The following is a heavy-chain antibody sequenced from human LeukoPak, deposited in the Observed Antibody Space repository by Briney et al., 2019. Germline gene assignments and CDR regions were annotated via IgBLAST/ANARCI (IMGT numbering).Heavy chain of an antibody. D-gene: IGHD2/OR15-2a*01. J-gene: IGHJ4*02. CDR1: GFAFSNYG. V-gene: IGHV3-23*01. CDR3: AKDPGRWRGNIDY. CDR2: ISGSGGST. Sequence: GGSLRLSCAASGFAFSNYGMNWVRQAPGKGLEWVSAISGSGGSTYYADSVKGRFTISRDNSKNTLYLQMNSLRAEDTAVYYCAKDPGRWRGNIDYWGQGTLVTVSS.